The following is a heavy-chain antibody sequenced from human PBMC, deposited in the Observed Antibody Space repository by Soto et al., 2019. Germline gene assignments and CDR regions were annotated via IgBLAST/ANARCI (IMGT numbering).Heavy chain of an antibody. CDR2: ISASDGST. CDR1: GFTFRSYA. CDR3: AKARWSGYFPPDH. D-gene: IGHD3-3*01. J-gene: IGHJ5*02. Sequence: GGSLRLSCATSGFTFRSYAMSWVRQAPGKGLEWVSTISASDGSTYSADSVKGRFTISRDISENTLYLQMNSLRAEDTAVYYCAKARWSGYFPPDHWGQGALVTVSS. V-gene: IGHV3-23*01.